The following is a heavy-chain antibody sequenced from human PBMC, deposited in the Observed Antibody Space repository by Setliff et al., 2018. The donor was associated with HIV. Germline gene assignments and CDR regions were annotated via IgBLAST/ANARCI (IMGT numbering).Heavy chain of an antibody. V-gene: IGHV4-59*08. CDR1: GTSINSHY. D-gene: IGHD2-2*01. CDR2: YYNGGT. Sequence: SETLSLTCTVSGTSINSHYWNWVRQSPAKGLEWIGYYYNGGTSYNPSLQSRVTISVDMSKNQFSLKLNSLTAADTAVYYCARFSLLYPPPLSSGAFEIWGQGTMVTVSS. CDR3: ARFSLLYPPPLSSGAFEI. J-gene: IGHJ3*02.